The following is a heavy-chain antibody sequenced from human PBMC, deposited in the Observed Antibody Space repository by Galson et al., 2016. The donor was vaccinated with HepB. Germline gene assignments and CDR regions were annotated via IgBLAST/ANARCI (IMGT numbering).Heavy chain of an antibody. Sequence: SETLSLTRAVHGASLSGPYWSWIRQAPGKGLEWIGEVNDSGTTKVSPSLKSRVTMSADTSRNQFSLELRSVTAADTAVYFCARRHYFDFWNTAYAERNVWFDPWGPGVLVTVSS. J-gene: IGHJ5*02. CDR2: VNDSGTT. CDR3: ARRHYFDFWNTAYAERNVWFDP. D-gene: IGHD3-3*01. V-gene: IGHV4-34*01. CDR1: GASLSGPY.